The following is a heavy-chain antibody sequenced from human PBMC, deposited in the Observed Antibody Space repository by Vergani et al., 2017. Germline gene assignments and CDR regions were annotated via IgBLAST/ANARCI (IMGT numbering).Heavy chain of an antibody. V-gene: IGHV1-69*12. Sequence: QFHLVQSGAEVKKPGSSVKVSCKASGGTFSSYAISWVRQAPGQGLEWMGGIIPIFGTATYAQKFQGRVTLTADESTSTAYMELSSLRSEDTAVYYCARGYSYGYIDYWGQGTLVTVSS. J-gene: IGHJ4*02. CDR2: IIPIFGTA. D-gene: IGHD5-18*01. CDR1: GGTFSSYA. CDR3: ARGYSYGYIDY.